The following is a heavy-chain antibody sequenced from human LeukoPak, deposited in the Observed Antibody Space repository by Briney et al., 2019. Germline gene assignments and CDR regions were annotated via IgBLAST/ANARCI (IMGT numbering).Heavy chain of an antibody. Sequence: GGSLRLSCAASGFSFSDAWMSWVRQAPGKGLEWVGRVKSKSAGGARQYAAPVKDRFFLSRDDSTNTVYLQMNSLKTEDTAVYYCTTERLAKWAFDIWGQGTMVTVSS. V-gene: IGHV3-15*01. D-gene: IGHD2-8*01. CDR2: VKSKSAGGAR. J-gene: IGHJ3*02. CDR1: GFSFSDAW. CDR3: TTERLAKWAFDI.